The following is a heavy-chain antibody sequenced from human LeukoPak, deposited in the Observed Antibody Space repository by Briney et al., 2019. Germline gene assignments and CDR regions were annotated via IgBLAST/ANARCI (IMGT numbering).Heavy chain of an antibody. CDR3: ASKPRGLYYYMDV. CDR1: GFTFSSYE. CDR2: ISSSDSTI. D-gene: IGHD3-10*01. V-gene: IGHV3-48*03. J-gene: IGHJ6*03. Sequence: GGSLRLSCAASGFTFSSYEMNWVRQAPGKGLECVSYISSSDSTIYYADSVKGRFTISRDNAKNSLYLQMNSLRAEDTAVYYCASKPRGLYYYMDVWGEGTTVTVSS.